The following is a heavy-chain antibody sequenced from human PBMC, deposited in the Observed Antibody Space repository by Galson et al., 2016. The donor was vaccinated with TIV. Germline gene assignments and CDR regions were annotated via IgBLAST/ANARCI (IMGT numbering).Heavy chain of an antibody. CDR3: AKGLDYVDRRGWEY. D-gene: IGHD4-17*01. J-gene: IGHJ4*02. CDR1: GDSINNYY. Sequence: SETLSLTCTVSGDSINNYYWNWIRQPPGEGLDWIGYVYYTGNTNYNPSLKNRVTMSVDTSKNQFSLKMSSVTAADTAVYYCAKGLDYVDRRGWEYWGQGTLVTVSS. CDR2: VYYTGNT. V-gene: IGHV4-59*01.